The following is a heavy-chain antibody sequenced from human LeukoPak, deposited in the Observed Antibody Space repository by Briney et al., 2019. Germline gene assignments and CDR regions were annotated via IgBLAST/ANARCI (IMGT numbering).Heavy chain of an antibody. J-gene: IGHJ3*02. CDR3: AIDINSVAFDM. D-gene: IGHD1-1*01. CDR1: AFTFSSHT. CDR2: IGFSTTYI. V-gene: IGHV3-21*01. Sequence: GGSLRLSCAGSAFTFSSHTINWVRQAPGRGLEWVSCIGFSTTYIHYADSVKGRFTVTRDNAKGSVSLQMNSLRAEDTAVYYCAIDINSVAFDMWGQGAVVTVSS.